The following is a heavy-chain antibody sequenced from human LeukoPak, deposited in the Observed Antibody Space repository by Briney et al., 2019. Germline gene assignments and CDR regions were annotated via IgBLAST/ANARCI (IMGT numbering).Heavy chain of an antibody. V-gene: IGHV3-33*01. Sequence: GGSLRLSCAASGFTFSSYGMHWVRQAPGKGLEWVAVIWYDGSNKYYADSVKGRFTISRDNSKNTLYLQMNSLRAEDTAVYYCARDSRRITIFGVVKSPWCLFDYWGQGTLVTVSS. J-gene: IGHJ4*02. D-gene: IGHD3-3*01. CDR2: IWYDGSNK. CDR3: ARDSRRITIFGVVKSPWCLFDY. CDR1: GFTFSSYG.